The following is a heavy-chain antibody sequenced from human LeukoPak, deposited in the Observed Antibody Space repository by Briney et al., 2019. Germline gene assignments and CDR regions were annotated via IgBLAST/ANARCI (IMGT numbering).Heavy chain of an antibody. D-gene: IGHD2-21*02. J-gene: IGHJ4*02. CDR2: IYRGEKT. CDR1: GFGVSSNY. CDR3: ARSDGGVLYCGEDCYLDL. Sequence: GGSLRLSCEASGFGVSSNYINWVRQAPGKGLEWVSVIYRGEKTYYADSVKGRFNISRDSSKNTVFLQMNSLRAEDTAIYYCARSDGGVLYCGEDCYLDLWGQGTLVTVSS. V-gene: IGHV3-66*01.